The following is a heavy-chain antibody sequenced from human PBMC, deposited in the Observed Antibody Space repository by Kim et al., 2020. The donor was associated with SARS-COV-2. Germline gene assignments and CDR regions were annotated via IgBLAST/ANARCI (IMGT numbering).Heavy chain of an antibody. D-gene: IGHD3-16*01. Sequence: GGSLRLSCAASGFTFDDYAMHWVRQAPGKGLEWVSLISGDGGSTYYADSVKGRFTISRDNSKNSLYLQMNSLRTEDTALYYCAKDLKKAWYDRVWAFDPWGQGTLVTVSS. J-gene: IGHJ5*02. CDR3: AKDLKKAWYDRVWAFDP. V-gene: IGHV3-43*02. CDR2: ISGDGGST. CDR1: GFTFDDYA.